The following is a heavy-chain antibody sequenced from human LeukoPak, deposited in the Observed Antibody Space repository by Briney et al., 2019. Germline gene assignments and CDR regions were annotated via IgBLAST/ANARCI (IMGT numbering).Heavy chain of an antibody. V-gene: IGHV3-33*01. CDR3: ARDGPKWGYCSSTSCRAYFDY. CDR1: GFTFSSYG. J-gene: IGHJ4*02. D-gene: IGHD2-2*01. Sequence: PGGSLRLSCAASGFTFSSYGMHWVRQAPGKGLEWAAVIWYDGSNKYYADSVKGRFTISRDNSKNTLYPQMNSLRAEDTAVYYCARDGPKWGYCSSTSCRAYFDYWGQGTLVTVSS. CDR2: IWYDGSNK.